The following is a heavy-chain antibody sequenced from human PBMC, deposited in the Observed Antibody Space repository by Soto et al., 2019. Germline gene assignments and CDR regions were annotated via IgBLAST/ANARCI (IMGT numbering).Heavy chain of an antibody. CDR1: GFTFSSYS. D-gene: IGHD6-19*01. CDR3: AKMGGRYSSGWLAYYFDY. V-gene: IGHV3-9*01. Sequence: GGSLRLSCAASGFTFSSYSMNWVRQAPGKGLEWVSGISRNSSSIGYADSVKGRFTISRDNAKNSLYLQMNSLRAEDTALYYCAKMGGRYSSGWLAYYFDYWGQGTLVTVSS. CDR2: ISRNSSSI. J-gene: IGHJ4*02.